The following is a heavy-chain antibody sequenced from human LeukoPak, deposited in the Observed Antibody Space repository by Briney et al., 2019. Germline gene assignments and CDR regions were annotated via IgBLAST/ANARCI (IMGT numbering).Heavy chain of an antibody. V-gene: IGHV4-39*01. J-gene: IGHJ3*02. Sequence: PSETLSLTCTVSGASISSTTYYWGWIRQPPRKGLEWIASIYYSGSTYYNPSLKSRVTISVDTSKNQFSLKLSSVTAADTAVYYCARHKYSSGWPPVGAFDIWGQGTMVTVSS. CDR2: IYYSGST. CDR3: ARHKYSSGWPPVGAFDI. D-gene: IGHD6-19*01. CDR1: GASISSTTYY.